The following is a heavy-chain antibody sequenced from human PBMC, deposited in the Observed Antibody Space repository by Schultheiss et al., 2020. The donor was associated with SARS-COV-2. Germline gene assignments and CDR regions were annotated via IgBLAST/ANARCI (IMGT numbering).Heavy chain of an antibody. CDR2: IYYSGST. D-gene: IGHD3-16*01. V-gene: IGHV4-30-4*01. CDR1: GGSISSGGYY. J-gene: IGHJ4*02. CDR3: ASFGDSVWGGYSMIE. Sequence: SQTLSLTCTVSGGSISSGGYYWNWIRQHPGKGLEWIGYIYYSGSTNYNPSLKSRVTISVDTSKNQFSLKLSSVTAADTAVYYCASFGDSVWGGYSMIEWGQGTLVTVSS.